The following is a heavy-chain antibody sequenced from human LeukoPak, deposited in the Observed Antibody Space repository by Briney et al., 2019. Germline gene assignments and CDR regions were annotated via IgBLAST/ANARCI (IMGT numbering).Heavy chain of an antibody. CDR1: GGSISSSSYY. V-gene: IGHV4-39*07. Sequence: PSETLSLTCTVSGGSISSSSYYWGWIRQPPGKGLEWIGSIYYSGSTYYNPSLKSRVTISVDTSKNQFSLKLSSVTAADTAVYYCARDRYSSGWRYWGQGTLVTVSS. D-gene: IGHD6-19*01. CDR2: IYYSGST. J-gene: IGHJ4*02. CDR3: ARDRYSSGWRY.